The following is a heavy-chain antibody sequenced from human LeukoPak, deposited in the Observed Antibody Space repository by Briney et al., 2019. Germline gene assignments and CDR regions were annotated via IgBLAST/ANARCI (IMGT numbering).Heavy chain of an antibody. D-gene: IGHD2-15*01. CDR3: AKDKFVVVVAATGLIDY. J-gene: IGHJ4*02. CDR1: GFTFSSYG. CDR2: ISYDGSNK. V-gene: IGHV3-30*18. Sequence: PGGSLRLSCAASGFTFSSYGMHWVRQAPGKGLEWVAVISYDGSNKYYADSVKRRFTISRDNSKNTLYLQMNSLRAEHTAVYYCAKDKFVVVVAATGLIDYWGQGTLVTVSS.